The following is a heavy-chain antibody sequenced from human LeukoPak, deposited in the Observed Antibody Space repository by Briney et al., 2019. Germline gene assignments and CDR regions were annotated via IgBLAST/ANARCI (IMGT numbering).Heavy chain of an antibody. CDR1: GFTFSSYA. V-gene: IGHV3-30-3*01. CDR3: ARHSKDSSSWYWYYFDY. CDR2: ISYDGSNK. J-gene: IGHJ4*02. D-gene: IGHD6-13*01. Sequence: GGSLRLSCAASGFTFSSYAMHWVRQAPGKGLEWVAVISYDGSNKYYADSVKGRFTISRDNSRNTLYLQMNSLRAEDTAVYYCARHSKDSSSWYWYYFDYWGQGTLVTVSS.